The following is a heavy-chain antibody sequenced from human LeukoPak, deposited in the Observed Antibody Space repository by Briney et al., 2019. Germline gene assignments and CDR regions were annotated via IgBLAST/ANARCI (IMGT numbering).Heavy chain of an antibody. CDR1: GFTFRNYA. CDR2: ISSSSSHI. V-gene: IGHV3-21*01. CDR3: ARDMDSSGWGIFDY. J-gene: IGHJ4*02. D-gene: IGHD6-19*01. Sequence: GGSLRLYCAASGFTFRNYAMSWVRQAPGKGLEWVSSISSSSSHIYYADSVKGRFTISRDNAKNSLYLQMNSLRTEDTAVYYCARDMDSSGWGIFDYWGQGTLGTVSS.